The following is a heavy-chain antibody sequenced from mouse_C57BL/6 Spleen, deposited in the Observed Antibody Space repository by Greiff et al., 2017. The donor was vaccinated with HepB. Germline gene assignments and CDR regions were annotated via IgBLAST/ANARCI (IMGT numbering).Heavy chain of an antibody. Sequence: VQLQQSGAELVRPGTSVKLSCKASGYTFTSYWMHWVKQRPGQGLEWIGVIDPSDIYTNYNQKFKGKATLTVDTSSSTAYMQLSSLTSEDSAVYYCASLTGTENYWGQGTTLTVSS. CDR3: ASLTGTENY. D-gene: IGHD4-1*01. J-gene: IGHJ2*01. CDR2: IDPSDIYT. CDR1: GYTFTSYW. V-gene: IGHV1-59*01.